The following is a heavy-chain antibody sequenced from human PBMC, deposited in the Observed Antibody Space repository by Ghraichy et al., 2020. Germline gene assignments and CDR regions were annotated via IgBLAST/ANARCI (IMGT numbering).Heavy chain of an antibody. CDR2: IIPILGAP. V-gene: IGHV1-69*13. D-gene: IGHD2-21*02. CDR1: GDTFSDYA. J-gene: IGHJ4*02. CDR3: ATRGSCGGDCYMYYFDY. Sequence: SVKVSCKASGDTFSDYALSWVRQAPGQGPEWMGGIIPILGAPTYAQRFQDRVTISADESTRTVYMELSSLRSEDTAIYYCATRGSCGGDCYMYYFDYWGQGTLVIVSS.